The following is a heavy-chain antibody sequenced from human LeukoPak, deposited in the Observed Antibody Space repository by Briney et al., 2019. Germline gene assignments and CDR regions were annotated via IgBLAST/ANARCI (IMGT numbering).Heavy chain of an antibody. J-gene: IGHJ4*02. CDR1: GFTFSSYA. D-gene: IGHD5-18*01. Sequence: GGPLRLSCAASGFTFSSYAMHWVRQAPGKGLEYVSAISSNGGSTYYANSVKGRFTISGDNSKNTLYLQMGSLRAEDMAVYYCARDGPGIQLWLYFDYWGQGTLVTVSS. CDR2: ISSNGGST. CDR3: ARDGPGIQLWLYFDY. V-gene: IGHV3-64*01.